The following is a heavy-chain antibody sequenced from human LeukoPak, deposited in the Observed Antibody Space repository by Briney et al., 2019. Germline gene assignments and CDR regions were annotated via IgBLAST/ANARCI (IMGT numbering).Heavy chain of an antibody. Sequence: GRSLSLSCAASGFTFSSYSMNWVRQAPGKGLEWVSSISSSSSYIYYADSVKGRFTISRDNAKNSLYLQMNSLRAEDTAVYYCAREKEPYSSSSKWALAWFDPWGQGTLVTVSS. D-gene: IGHD6-6*01. CDR3: AREKEPYSSSSKWALAWFDP. J-gene: IGHJ5*02. CDR1: GFTFSSYS. CDR2: ISSSSSYI. V-gene: IGHV3-21*01.